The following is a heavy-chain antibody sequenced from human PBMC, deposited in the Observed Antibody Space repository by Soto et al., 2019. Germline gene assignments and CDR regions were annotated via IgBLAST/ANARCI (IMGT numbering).Heavy chain of an antibody. D-gene: IGHD2-15*01. CDR2: IYWAGDK. CDR1: GFSLSTSGVG. V-gene: IGHV2-5*02. J-gene: IGHJ3*01. Sequence: ITLKESGPTLVHPTQTLTLTCTFSGFSLSTSGVGVGWIRQPPGKALEWLALIYWAGDKRYTPSLKSRLFISKDTSKSQVVLTMSKVDPEDTATYYCAHRVVGPGPITRAFDFWGQGTMVTVSS. CDR3: AHRVVGPGPITRAFDF.